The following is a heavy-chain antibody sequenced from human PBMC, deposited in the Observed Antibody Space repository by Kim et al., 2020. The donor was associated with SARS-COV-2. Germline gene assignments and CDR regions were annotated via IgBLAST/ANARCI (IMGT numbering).Heavy chain of an antibody. CDR3: ARAKYYYDSSGIADFDY. Sequence: GGSLRLSCAASGFTFSSYSMNWVRQAPGKGLEWVSYISSSSSTIYYADSVKGRFTISRDNAKNSLYLQMNSLRDEDTAVYYCARAKYYYDSSGIADFDYWGQGTLVTVSS. D-gene: IGHD3-22*01. J-gene: IGHJ4*02. V-gene: IGHV3-48*02. CDR2: ISSSSSTI. CDR1: GFTFSSYS.